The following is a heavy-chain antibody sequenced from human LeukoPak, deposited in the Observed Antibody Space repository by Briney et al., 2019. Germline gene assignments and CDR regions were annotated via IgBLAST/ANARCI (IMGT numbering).Heavy chain of an antibody. CDR1: GGSISSGGYY. CDR2: IYYSGST. V-gene: IGHV4-31*03. CDR3: ARRYCSSTSCFLIE. D-gene: IGHD2-2*01. Sequence: SETLSLTCTVSGGSISSGGYYWSWIRQHPGKGLEWIGYIYYSGSTYYNPSLKSRVTISVDTSKNQFSLKLSSVTAADMAVYYCARRYCSSTSCFLIEWGQGTLVTVSS. J-gene: IGHJ4*02.